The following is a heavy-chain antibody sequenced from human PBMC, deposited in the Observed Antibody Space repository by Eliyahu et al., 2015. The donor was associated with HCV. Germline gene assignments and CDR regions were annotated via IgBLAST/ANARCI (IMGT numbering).Heavy chain of an antibody. V-gene: IGHV4-34*01. D-gene: IGHD3/OR15-3a*01. Sequence: QVQLQQWGAGLLKPSETLSLTCAVYDGSFRGYYXXXIRQPPGKGLEWIGEINHSGTTRYNPSLKSRVTIAVDTSKIQFSLKLNSVTAADTAVYYCARKPGLVLDPSSGFDPWGQGTLVTVSS. CDR1: DGSFRGYY. J-gene: IGHJ5*02. CDR3: ARKPGLVLDPSSGFDP. CDR2: INHSGTT.